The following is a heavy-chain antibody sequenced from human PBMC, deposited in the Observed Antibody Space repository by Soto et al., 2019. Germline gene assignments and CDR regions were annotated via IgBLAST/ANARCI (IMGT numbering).Heavy chain of an antibody. J-gene: IGHJ4*02. CDR3: ARFGSPSLLLGELAPYYFDY. CDR2: IYHTGIT. CDR1: GGSISSDNW. D-gene: IGHD3-16*01. V-gene: IGHV4-4*02. Sequence: QVQLQESGPGLVRPSGTLSLTCAVSGGSISSDNWWGWVRQPPGKGLEWIGEIYHTGITNYNPSLKSRVIMSVDKSKNQFSLRLTSMTAADTAVFYCARFGSPSLLLGELAPYYFDYWGQGILVTVSS.